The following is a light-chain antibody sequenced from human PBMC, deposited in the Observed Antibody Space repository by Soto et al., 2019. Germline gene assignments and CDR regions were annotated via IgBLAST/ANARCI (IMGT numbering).Light chain of an antibody. CDR2: AAS. J-gene: IGKJ1*01. CDR1: QSIGRN. CDR3: QQSYSTLSWT. V-gene: IGKV1-39*01. Sequence: DIQMTQSPSSLSASVGDRVTITCRASQSIGRNLNWYQQKPGKAPQLLIYAASSLQSGVPSRFTGSGSGADSTLSISSPQPEDFATYYCQQSYSTLSWTFGQGTKVDIK.